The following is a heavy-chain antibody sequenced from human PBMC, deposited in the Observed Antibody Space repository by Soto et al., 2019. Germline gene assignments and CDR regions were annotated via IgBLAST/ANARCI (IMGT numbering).Heavy chain of an antibody. Sequence: GGSLRLSCVASGFTLSNYGMHWVRQAPGKGLEWIALIWYEGTTKYSTNSMKGRFSISRDQSKSTLYLQVNSLRAEDTATYYCARDVGSSGSSRWFDTWGQGTLVTVSS. V-gene: IGHV3-33*01. CDR2: IWYEGTTK. J-gene: IGHJ5*02. CDR1: GFTLSNYG. D-gene: IGHD3-10*01. CDR3: ARDVGSSGSSRWFDT.